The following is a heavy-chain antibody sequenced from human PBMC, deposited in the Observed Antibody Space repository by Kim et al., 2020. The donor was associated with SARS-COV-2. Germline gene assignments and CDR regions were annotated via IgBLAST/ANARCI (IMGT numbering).Heavy chain of an antibody. CDR2: INWNGGST. Sequence: GGSLRLSCAASGFTFDDYGMSWVRQAPGKGLEWVSGINWNGGSTGYADSVKGRFTISRDNAKNSLYLQMNSLRAEDTALYYCARGGYDSSGYYYSTPRLYYYYYYMDVWGKGTTVTVSS. V-gene: IGHV3-20*04. CDR3: ARGGYDSSGYYYSTPRLYYYYYYMDV. CDR1: GFTFDDYG. D-gene: IGHD3-22*01. J-gene: IGHJ6*03.